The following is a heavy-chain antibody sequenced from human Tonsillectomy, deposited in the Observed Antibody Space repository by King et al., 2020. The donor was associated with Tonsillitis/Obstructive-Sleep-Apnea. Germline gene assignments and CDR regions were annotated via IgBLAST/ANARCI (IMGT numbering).Heavy chain of an antibody. CDR2: LYNIGST. D-gene: IGHD2-2*01. V-gene: IGHV4-34*01. CDR3: GTNAGDYYYYMDV. J-gene: IGHJ6*03. Sequence: VQLQQWGAGLLKPSETLSLTSGVYGGSFSGYYWSWIRQPPGKGLDWIGVLYNIGSTDYKSSPNSRVTISRDTSKNQFSLRLTPVTAADTAVYYCGTNAGDYYYYMDVWGKGTTVTVSS. CDR1: GGSFSGYY.